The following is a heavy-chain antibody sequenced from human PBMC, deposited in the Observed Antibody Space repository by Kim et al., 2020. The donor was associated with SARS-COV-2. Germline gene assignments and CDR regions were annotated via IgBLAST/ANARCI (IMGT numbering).Heavy chain of an antibody. V-gene: IGHV4-59*01. CDR1: GGSISSYY. CDR2: IYYSGST. Sequence: SETLSLTCTVSGGSISSYYWSWIRQPPGKGLEWIGYIYYSGSTNYNPSLKSRVTISVDTSKNQFSLKLSSVTAADTAVYYCARFQHDFWSGFYRFDYYYGMDVRGQGTTVTVSS. CDR3: ARFQHDFWSGFYRFDYYYGMDV. D-gene: IGHD3-3*01. J-gene: IGHJ6*02.